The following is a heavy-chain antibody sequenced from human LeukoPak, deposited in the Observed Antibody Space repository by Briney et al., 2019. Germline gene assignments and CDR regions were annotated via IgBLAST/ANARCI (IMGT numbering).Heavy chain of an antibody. CDR1: GFTFSSYG. V-gene: IGHV3-30*18. CDR3: AKDQPYSSGWYNWFDP. J-gene: IGHJ5*02. CDR2: ISYDGSNK. Sequence: GRSLRLSCAASGFTFSSYGMHWVRQAPGKGLEWVAVISYDGSNKYYADSVKGRFTISRDNSKNTLYLQMNSLRAEDTAVYYCAKDQPYSSGWYNWFDPWGQGTLVTVSS. D-gene: IGHD6-19*01.